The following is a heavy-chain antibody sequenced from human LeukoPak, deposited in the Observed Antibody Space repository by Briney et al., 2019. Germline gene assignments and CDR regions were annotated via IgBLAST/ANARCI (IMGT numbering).Heavy chain of an antibody. CDR2: VKGDGTKT. D-gene: IGHD2-2*01. CDR3: TRDGAESTPNDY. CDR1: GFTLNDYW. Sequence: PGGSLRLSCATSGFTLNDYWIHWVRQAPGKGLYWVSGVKGDGTKTVYADSVKSRFTVSRDNARDALFLQMNSLRAEDSAVYYCTRDGAESTPNDYWGQGTLVTVSS. V-gene: IGHV3-74*01. J-gene: IGHJ4*02.